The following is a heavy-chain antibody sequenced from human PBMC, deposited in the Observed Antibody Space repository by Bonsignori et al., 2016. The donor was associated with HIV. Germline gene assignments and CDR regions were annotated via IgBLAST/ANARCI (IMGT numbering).Heavy chain of an antibody. V-gene: IGHV4-34*01. Sequence: QVQLQQWGAGLLKPSETLSLTCAVYGGSFSGYYWSWIRQPPGKGLEWIGEINHSGSTNYNPSLKSRVTISVDTSKNQFSLKLSSVTAADTAVYYCARFTMVRGVIRWSFGMDVWGQG. CDR3: ARFTMVRGVIRWSFGMDV. D-gene: IGHD3-10*01. CDR2: INHSGST. J-gene: IGHJ6*02. CDR1: GGSFSGYY.